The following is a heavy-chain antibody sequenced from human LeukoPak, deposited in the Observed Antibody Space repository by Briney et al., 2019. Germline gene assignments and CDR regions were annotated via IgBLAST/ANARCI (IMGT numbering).Heavy chain of an antibody. J-gene: IGHJ6*03. Sequence: GGTLRLSCVASGLTFSNNGMSWVRQAPGKGLEWVSAISGSGGSTYYADSVKGRFTISRDNSKNTLYLQMNSLRAEDTAVYYCAKALKVVAGSGPVDYYYYMDVWGKGTTVTISS. V-gene: IGHV3-23*01. D-gene: IGHD6-19*01. CDR2: ISGSGGST. CDR3: AKALKVVAGSGPVDYYYYMDV. CDR1: GLTFSNNG.